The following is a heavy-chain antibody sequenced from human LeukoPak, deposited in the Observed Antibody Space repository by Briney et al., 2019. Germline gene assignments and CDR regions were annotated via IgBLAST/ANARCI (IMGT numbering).Heavy chain of an antibody. V-gene: IGHV3-7*04. Sequence: PGGSLRLSCVASAFAFSSNWMSWVRQAPGKGLEWVASIKEDGSETYCVDSVKGRFTISRDNAKNSLYLQMNSLRAEDTAVYYCARDLHPRYYLPDYWGQGTLVTVSS. CDR3: ARDLHPRYYLPDY. CDR1: AFAFSSNW. CDR2: IKEDGSET. J-gene: IGHJ4*02. D-gene: IGHD1-26*01.